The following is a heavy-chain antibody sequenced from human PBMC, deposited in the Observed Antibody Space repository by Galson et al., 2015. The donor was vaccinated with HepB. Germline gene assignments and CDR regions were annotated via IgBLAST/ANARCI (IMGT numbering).Heavy chain of an antibody. V-gene: IGHV4-39*06. CDR2: VYYTGNT. Sequence: SETLSLTCIVSGVSISSSLYYWVWVRQAPGKGLEWIGSVYYTGNTYYKSSLKSRVTVSADMSKNQFTLKVNSVSAADTAVYYCARAVGDTSTYANDYWGQGTLVTVSS. CDR1: GVSISSSLYY. CDR3: ARAVGDTSTYANDY. D-gene: IGHD2-2*01. J-gene: IGHJ4*02.